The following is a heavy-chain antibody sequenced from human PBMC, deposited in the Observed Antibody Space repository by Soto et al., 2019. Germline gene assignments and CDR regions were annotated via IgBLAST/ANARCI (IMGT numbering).Heavy chain of an antibody. CDR2: IDPSGGGT. CDR3: ARVRGNQLLGWFDP. J-gene: IGHJ5*02. D-gene: IGHD2-2*01. V-gene: IGHV1-46*01. CDR1: GYTFTSYS. Sequence: ASAKACCKASGYTFTSYSMHCVRQAPGQGLEWMGIIDPSGGGTSYAQKFQGRLTMTRDTSKNQFSLKLTSVTAADTAVYYCARVRGNQLLGWFDPWGQGTLVTVSS.